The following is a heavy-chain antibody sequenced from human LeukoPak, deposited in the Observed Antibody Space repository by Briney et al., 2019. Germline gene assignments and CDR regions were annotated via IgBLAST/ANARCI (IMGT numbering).Heavy chain of an antibody. CDR3: ARDMGSGSLHY. J-gene: IGHJ4*02. D-gene: IGHD1-26*01. V-gene: IGHV1-3*01. Sequence: ASVKVSCKASGYTFTSYAIQWVRQAPGQRLEWMGWINAGNGDTKYSQRFQGRVTITRDTSASTAYMELSSLRPEDTAVYYCARDMGSGSLHYWGQGTLVTVSS. CDR1: GYTFTSYA. CDR2: INAGNGDT.